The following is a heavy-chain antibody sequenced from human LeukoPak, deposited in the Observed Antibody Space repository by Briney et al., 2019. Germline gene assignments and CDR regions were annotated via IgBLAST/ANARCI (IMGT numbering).Heavy chain of an antibody. D-gene: IGHD2-8*01. CDR2: ISYDGSNK. J-gene: IGHJ1*01. CDR1: GFTFSSYS. V-gene: IGHV3-30*04. CDR3: ARESAYGEYFQD. Sequence: AGGSLRLSCAASGFTFSSYSMHWVRQAPGKGLEWVAVISYDGSNKYYADSVKGRFTISRDNSKNTLYLQMNSLRAEDTAVYYCARESAYGEYFQDWGEGTLVTVSS.